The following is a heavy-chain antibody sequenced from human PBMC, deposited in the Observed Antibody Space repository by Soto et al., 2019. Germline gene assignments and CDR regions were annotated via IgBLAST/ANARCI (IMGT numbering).Heavy chain of an antibody. CDR1: GGSISSSNW. D-gene: IGHD5-18*01. V-gene: IGHV4-4*02. CDR2: IYHSGST. J-gene: IGHJ5*02. CDR3: ARAAIGYSYGYDWFDP. Sequence: SETLSLTCAVSGGSISSSNWWSWVRQPPGKGLEWIGEIYHSGSTNYNPSLKSRVTISVDKSKNQFSLKLSSVTAADTAVYYCARAAIGYSYGYDWFDPWGQGTLVTVSS.